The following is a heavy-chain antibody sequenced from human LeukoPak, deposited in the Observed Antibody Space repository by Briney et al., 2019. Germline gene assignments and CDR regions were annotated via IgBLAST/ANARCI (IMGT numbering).Heavy chain of an antibody. CDR3: AREGPMVRGHFDY. CDR1: GYTFTGYY. D-gene: IGHD3-10*01. CDR2: INPNSGGT. Sequence: GASVKVSCKASGYTFTGYYMHWVRQAPGQGLEWMGWINPNSGGTNYAQKFQGWVTMTRDTSISTAYMELSRLRSDDTAVYYCAREGPMVRGHFDYWGQGTLVTVSS. J-gene: IGHJ4*02. V-gene: IGHV1-2*04.